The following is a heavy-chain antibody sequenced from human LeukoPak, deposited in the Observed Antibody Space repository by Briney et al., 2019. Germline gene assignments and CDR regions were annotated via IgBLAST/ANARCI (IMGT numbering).Heavy chain of an antibody. D-gene: IGHD6-13*01. J-gene: IGHJ4*02. CDR3: ARVAAADYFDY. V-gene: IGHV1-18*04. CDR1: GYTFTSYG. Sequence: ASVKVSCKASGYTFTSYGITWVRQAPGQGLEWVGWISAYNGNTNYEQKLQGRVTMTRDTSTSTAYMELRSLRSDDTAVYYCARVAAADYFDYWGQGTLVTVSS. CDR2: ISAYNGNT.